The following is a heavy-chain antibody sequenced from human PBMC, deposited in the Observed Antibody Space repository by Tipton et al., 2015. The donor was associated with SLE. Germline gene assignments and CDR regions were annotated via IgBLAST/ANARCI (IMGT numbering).Heavy chain of an antibody. CDR2: IYTSGST. D-gene: IGHD4-11*01. CDR3: ARALDDYIAFDI. J-gene: IGHJ3*02. V-gene: IGHV4-4*08. Sequence: TLSLTCTVSGGSISSYSWCWIRQPPGKGLGWCGYIYTSGSTNYNPSLKSRVTISVDTSKNQFSLKLSSVTAADTAVYYCARALDDYIAFDIWGQGTMVTVSS. CDR1: GGSISSYS.